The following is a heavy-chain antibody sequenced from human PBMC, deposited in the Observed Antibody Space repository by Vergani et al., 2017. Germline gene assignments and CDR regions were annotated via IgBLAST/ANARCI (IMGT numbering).Heavy chain of an antibody. CDR3: ARDPNYDSSGYYYGWFDP. J-gene: IGHJ5*02. D-gene: IGHD3-22*01. CDR2: ISSSSSYI. V-gene: IGHV3-21*01. CDR1: GFTFSSYS. Sequence: EVQLVESGGGLVKPGGSLRLSCAASGFTFSSYSMNWVRQAPGKGLEWVSSISSSSSYIYYADSVKGRFTISRDNAKNSLYLQMNSLRAEDTAVYYCARDPNYDSSGYYYGWFDPWGQGTLVTVSS.